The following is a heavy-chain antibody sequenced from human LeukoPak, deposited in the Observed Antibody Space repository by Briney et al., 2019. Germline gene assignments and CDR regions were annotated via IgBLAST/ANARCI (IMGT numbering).Heavy chain of an antibody. CDR3: ASGVAGTLYYYYYMDV. V-gene: IGHV4-39*01. J-gene: IGHJ6*03. D-gene: IGHD6-19*01. Sequence: SETLSLTCTVSGGSISSSSYYWGWIRQPPGKGLEWIGSIYYSGSTYCNPSPKSRVTISVDTSKNQFSLKLSSVTAADTAVYYCASGVAGTLYYYYYMDVWGKGTTVTVSS. CDR2: IYYSGST. CDR1: GGSISSSSYY.